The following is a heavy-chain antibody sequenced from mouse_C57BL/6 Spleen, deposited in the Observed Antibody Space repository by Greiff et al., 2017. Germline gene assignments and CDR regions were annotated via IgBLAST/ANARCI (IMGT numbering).Heavy chain of an antibody. D-gene: IGHD2-3*01. CDR2: ISGGGGNT. CDR1: GFTFSSYT. V-gene: IGHV5-9*01. CDR3: ARRGAKIYDGYYD. J-gene: IGHJ2*01. Sequence: EVKVVESGGGLVKPGGSLKLSCAASGFTFSSYTMSWVRQTPEKRLEWVATISGGGGNTYYPDSVKGRFTISRDNAKNTLYLQMSSLRSEDTALYYCARRGAKIYDGYYDWGQGTTLTVSS.